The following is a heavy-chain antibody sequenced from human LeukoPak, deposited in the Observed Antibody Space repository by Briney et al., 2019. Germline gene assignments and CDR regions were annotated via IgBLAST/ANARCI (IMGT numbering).Heavy chain of an antibody. Sequence: SETLSLTCAVYGGSFSGYCWSWIRQPPGKGLEWIGEINHSGSTNYNPSLKSRVTISVDTSKNQFSLKLSSVTAADTAVYYCARHDVLVVAALDYWGQGTLVTVSS. D-gene: IGHD2-15*01. V-gene: IGHV4-34*01. CDR1: GGSFSGYC. J-gene: IGHJ4*02. CDR2: INHSGST. CDR3: ARHDVLVVAALDY.